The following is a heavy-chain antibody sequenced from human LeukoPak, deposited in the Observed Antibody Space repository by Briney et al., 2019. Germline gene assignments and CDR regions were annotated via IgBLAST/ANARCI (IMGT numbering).Heavy chain of an antibody. Sequence: GGSLRLSCVASGFTFDSLWMTWVRQAPGEGLEWLANIKYDGTTKFYADSVKGRFTVSRDNSENSLYLQMNSLRAEDTAIYYCVKGRALIRGVIAAFDAWGQGTMVTVSS. CDR3: VKGRALIRGVIAAFDA. CDR2: IKYDGTTK. J-gene: IGHJ3*01. D-gene: IGHD3-10*01. V-gene: IGHV3-7*01. CDR1: GFTFDSLW.